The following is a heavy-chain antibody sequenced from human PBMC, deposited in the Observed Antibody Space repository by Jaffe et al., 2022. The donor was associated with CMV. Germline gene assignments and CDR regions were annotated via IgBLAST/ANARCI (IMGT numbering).Heavy chain of an antibody. Sequence: EVQLVESGGGLVQPGRSLRLSCAASGFTFDDYAMHWVRQAPGKGLEWVSGISWNSGSIGYADSVKGRFTISRDNAKNSLYLQMNSLRAEDTALYYCAKDISWGGVGYCSGGSCAGEYYYYGMDVWGQGTTVTVSS. CDR1: GFTFDDYA. CDR2: ISWNSGSI. CDR3: AKDISWGGVGYCSGGSCAGEYYYYGMDV. J-gene: IGHJ6*02. V-gene: IGHV3-9*01. D-gene: IGHD2-15*01.